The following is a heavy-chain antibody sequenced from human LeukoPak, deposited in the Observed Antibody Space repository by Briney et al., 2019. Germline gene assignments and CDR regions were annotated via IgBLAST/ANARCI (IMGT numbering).Heavy chain of an antibody. CDR3: AKGTSSGWSPVYYFDY. Sequence: GGSLRLSCAASGFTFSSYAMSWVRQAPGKGLEWVSGISGSGGSTYYADSVKGRFTISRDNSKNTLYLQMNSLRAEDTAVYYCAKGTSSGWSPVYYFDYWGQGTLVTVSS. J-gene: IGHJ4*02. CDR1: GFTFSSYA. D-gene: IGHD6-19*01. CDR2: ISGSGGST. V-gene: IGHV3-23*01.